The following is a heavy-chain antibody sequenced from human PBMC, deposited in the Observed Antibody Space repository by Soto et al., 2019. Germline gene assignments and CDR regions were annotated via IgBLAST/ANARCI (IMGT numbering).Heavy chain of an antibody. J-gene: IGHJ4*01. CDR3: TRADPLAPGTLGY. CDR1: GFTFSDHY. CDR2: IRNKANRYTT. Sequence: PGGSLRLSCAASGFTFSDHYMDWVRQAPGKGLEWVGRIRNKANRYTTEYAASVKGRFTISRDDSRNSLYLQMNSLQTEDTAVYYCTRADPLAPGTLGYWGQGALVTVSS. D-gene: IGHD6-13*01. V-gene: IGHV3-72*01.